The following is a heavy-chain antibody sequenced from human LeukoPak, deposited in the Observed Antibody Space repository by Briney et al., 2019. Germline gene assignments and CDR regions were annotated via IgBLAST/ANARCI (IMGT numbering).Heavy chain of an antibody. Sequence: GGSLRLSCAASGLTFNSYGMSRVRQGPGKGLEWVSAIRGSGDSTYYVDSVKGRFTISRDHSKNTVYLQMNSLGAEDTAVYYCAKDRRSGPPDAFDMWGQGTMVTVSS. CDR1: GLTFNSYG. D-gene: IGHD3-10*01. CDR2: IRGSGDST. V-gene: IGHV3-23*01. CDR3: AKDRRSGPPDAFDM. J-gene: IGHJ3*02.